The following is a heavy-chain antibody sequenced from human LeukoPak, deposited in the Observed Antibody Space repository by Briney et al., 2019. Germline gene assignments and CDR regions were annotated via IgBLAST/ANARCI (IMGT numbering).Heavy chain of an antibody. CDR2: IYYSGST. V-gene: IGHV4-39*01. J-gene: IGHJ5*02. D-gene: IGHD1-1*01. Sequence: SETLSHTCSVSGGSLSSGNDYWLWIRQPPGKGLEWIGSIYYSGSTYYNPSLKSRVTISVDTSKNQFSLKLSSVTAADTAVYYCARREKTGKFDPWGQGTLVTVSS. CDR1: GGSLSSGNDY. CDR3: ARREKTGKFDP.